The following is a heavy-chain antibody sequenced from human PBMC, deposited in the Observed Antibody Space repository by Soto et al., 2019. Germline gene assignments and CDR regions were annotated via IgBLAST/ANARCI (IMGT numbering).Heavy chain of an antibody. D-gene: IGHD4-17*01. CDR3: ARDREKGITVTHFDY. CDR1: GFTFSSYG. Sequence: GGSLRLSCAASGFTFSSYGMHWVRQAPGKGLEWVAVIWYDGTKKYYADSVKGRFTISRDNSKNTLYLQLNSLRAEDTAVYYCARDREKGITVTHFDYWGQGALVTVSS. J-gene: IGHJ4*02. V-gene: IGHV3-33*01. CDR2: IWYDGTKK.